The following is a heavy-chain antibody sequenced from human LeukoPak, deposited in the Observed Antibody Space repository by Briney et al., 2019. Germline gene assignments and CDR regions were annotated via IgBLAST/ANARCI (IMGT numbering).Heavy chain of an antibody. D-gene: IGHD2-2*01. CDR3: ARGRNAMIDY. J-gene: IGHJ4*02. CDR2: IYYSGST. Sequence: SETLSLTCTVSGGSISSSSYYWGWIRQPPGKGLEWIGSIYYSGSTYYNPSLKSRVTISVDTSKNRFSLKLSSVTAADTAVYYCARGRNAMIDYWGQGTLVTASS. CDR1: GGSISSSSYY. V-gene: IGHV4-39*01.